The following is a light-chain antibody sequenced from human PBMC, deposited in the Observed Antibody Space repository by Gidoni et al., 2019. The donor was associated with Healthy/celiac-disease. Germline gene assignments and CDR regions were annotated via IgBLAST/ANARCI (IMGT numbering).Light chain of an antibody. V-gene: IGKV1-39*01. J-gene: IGKJ1*01. CDR2: AAS. CDR3: QPSYSTPTT. Sequence: DIQMTQSPSSLSASVGDRVTITCRASQSISSYLHWYQQKPGKAPKLLIYAASSLHSGVPSRFSGSGSGTDFTLTISSLQPEDFATYYCQPSYSTPTTFGHGTKVEIK. CDR1: QSISSY.